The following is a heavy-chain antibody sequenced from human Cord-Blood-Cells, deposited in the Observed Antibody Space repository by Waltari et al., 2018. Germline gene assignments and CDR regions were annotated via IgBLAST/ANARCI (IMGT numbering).Heavy chain of an antibody. CDR1: GGTFSSYA. J-gene: IGHJ4*02. V-gene: IGHV1-69*01. CDR2: IITIFGTA. D-gene: IGHD7-27*01. Sequence: QVQLVQSGAEVKKPGSSVTVSCKASGGTFSSYALSWVRQAPGQGLEWMGGIITIFGTANDAQKFQGRVTITADESTSTAYMELSSLRSEDTAVYYCARRPTGDDTDYWGQGTLVTVSS. CDR3: ARRPTGDDTDY.